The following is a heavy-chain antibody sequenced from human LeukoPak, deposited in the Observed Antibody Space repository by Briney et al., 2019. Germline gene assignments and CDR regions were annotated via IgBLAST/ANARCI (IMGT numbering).Heavy chain of an antibody. J-gene: IGHJ4*02. CDR2: NSSNGGST. CDR1: GFTFSRHA. D-gene: IGHD1-26*01. V-gene: IGHV3-64*01. CDR3: AREAVGAAIDY. Sequence: GGSLRLSCAASGFTFSRHAMHWVRQAPGKGLEYVSVNSSNGGSTYYGNSVKGRFTISRDNSKNTLYLQMGSLRTEDMAVYYCAREAVGAAIDYWGQGTLVTVSS.